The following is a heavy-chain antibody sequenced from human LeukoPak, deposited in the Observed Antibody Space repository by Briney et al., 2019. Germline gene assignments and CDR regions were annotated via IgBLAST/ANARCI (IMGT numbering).Heavy chain of an antibody. D-gene: IGHD2-2*01. J-gene: IGHJ4*02. CDR2: IYYGGST. CDR3: ARVESTRAIDY. V-gene: IGHV4-59*01. Sequence: SETLSLTCTVSGGSISGYYWSWIRQPPGKRLEWIGYIYYGGSTNYSPSLKSRVTTSVDTSKTQFSLKLSSVTAADTAVYYCARVESTRAIDYWGQGTLVTVSS. CDR1: GGSISGYY.